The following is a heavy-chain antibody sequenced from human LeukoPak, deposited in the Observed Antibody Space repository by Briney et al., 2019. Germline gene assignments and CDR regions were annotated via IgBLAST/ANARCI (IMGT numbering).Heavy chain of an antibody. J-gene: IGHJ6*03. D-gene: IGHD3-10*01. CDR2: ISYDGSNK. Sequence: GGSLRLSCAASGFTFSSYAMHWVRQAPGKGLEWVAVISYDGSNKYYADSVKGRFTISRDNSKNTLYLQMNSLRAEDTAVYYCARDSYYYGSGEDYYYYYMDVWGKGTTVTVSS. CDR3: ARDSYYYGSGEDYYYYYMDV. CDR1: GFTFSSYA. V-gene: IGHV3-30*01.